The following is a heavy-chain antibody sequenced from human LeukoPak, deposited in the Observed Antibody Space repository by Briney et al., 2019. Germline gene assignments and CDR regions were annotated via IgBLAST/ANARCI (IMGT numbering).Heavy chain of an antibody. CDR2: IYHSGST. CDR1: GGSISSYY. V-gene: IGHV4-38-2*02. J-gene: IGHJ6*03. CDR3: ARDTTIYDILTGPLYYYYYYYMDV. Sequence: PSETLSLTCTVSGGSISSYYWSWIRQPPGKGLEWIGSIYHSGSTYYNPSLKSRVTISVDTSKNQFSLKLSSVTAADTAVYYCARDTTIYDILTGPLYYYYYYYMDVWGKGTTVTVSS. D-gene: IGHD3-9*01.